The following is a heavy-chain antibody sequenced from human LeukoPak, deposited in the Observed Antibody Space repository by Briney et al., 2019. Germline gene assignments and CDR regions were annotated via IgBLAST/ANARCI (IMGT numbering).Heavy chain of an antibody. CDR1: GGSISSGGYY. J-gene: IGHJ4*02. D-gene: IGHD6-6*01. CDR2: IYYSGST. V-gene: IGHV4-31*03. CDR3: ARERAAAQLVTFFDY. Sequence: SETLSLTCTVSGGSISSGGYYWSWIRQHPGKGLEWIGYIYYSGSTYCNPSLKSRVTISVDTSKNQFSLKLSSVTAADTAVYYCARERAAAQLVTFFDYWGQGTLVTVSS.